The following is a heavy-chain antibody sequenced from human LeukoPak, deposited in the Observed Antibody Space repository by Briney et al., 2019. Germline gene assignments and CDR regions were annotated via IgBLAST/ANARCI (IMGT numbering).Heavy chain of an antibody. D-gene: IGHD6-13*01. Sequence: PGGSLRLSCAASGFTFSSYEMNWVRQAPGKGPEWVSYISSSGSTIYYADSVKGRFTISRDNAKNSLYLQMNSLRAEDTAVYYCARDSAWGIAAADYWGQGTLVTVSS. CDR2: ISSSGSTI. V-gene: IGHV3-48*03. J-gene: IGHJ4*02. CDR1: GFTFSSYE. CDR3: ARDSAWGIAAADY.